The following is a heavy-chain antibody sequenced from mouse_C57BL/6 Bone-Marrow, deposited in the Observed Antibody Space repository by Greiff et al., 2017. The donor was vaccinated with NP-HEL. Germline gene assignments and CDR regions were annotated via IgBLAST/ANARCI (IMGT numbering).Heavy chain of an antibody. J-gene: IGHJ4*01. Sequence: EVQLQQSGPGLVKPSQSLSLTCSVTGCSITSGYYWNWIRQFPGNKLEWMGYISYDGSNNYNPSLKNRISITRDTSKNQFFLKLNSVTTEDTATYYCARVYYLYAMDYWGQGTSVTVSS. V-gene: IGHV3-6*01. CDR1: GCSITSGYY. D-gene: IGHD2-1*01. CDR3: ARVYYLYAMDY. CDR2: ISYDGSN.